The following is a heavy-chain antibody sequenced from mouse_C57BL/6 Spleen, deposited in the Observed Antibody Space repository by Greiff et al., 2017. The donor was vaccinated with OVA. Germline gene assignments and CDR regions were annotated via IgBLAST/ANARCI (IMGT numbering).Heavy chain of an antibody. CDR1: GFTFSSYA. CDR3: TITTVGAMDY. D-gene: IGHD1-1*01. V-gene: IGHV5-9-1*02. CDR2: ISSGGDYI. Sequence: EVKLMESGAHLVKPGGSLKLHCAASGFTFSSYAMSWVRQTPEKRLEWVAYISSGGDYIYYADTVKGRFTISRDNARNTLYLQMSSLKSEDTAMYYCTITTVGAMDYWGQGTSVTVSS. J-gene: IGHJ4*01.